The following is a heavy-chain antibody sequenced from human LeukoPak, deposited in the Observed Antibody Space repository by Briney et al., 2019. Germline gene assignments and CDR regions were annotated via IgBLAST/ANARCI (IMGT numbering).Heavy chain of an antibody. J-gene: IGHJ4*02. CDR3: ARVQTMGFGELLTGFDY. D-gene: IGHD3-10*01. CDR1: GFTFSSYS. CDR2: ISSSSTI. V-gene: IGHV3-48*04. Sequence: GGSLRLSCAASGFTFSSYSMNWVRQAPGKGLEWVSYISSSSTIYYADSVKGRFTISRDNAKNSLYLQMNSLRAEDTAVYYCARVQTMGFGELLTGFDYWGQGTLVTVSS.